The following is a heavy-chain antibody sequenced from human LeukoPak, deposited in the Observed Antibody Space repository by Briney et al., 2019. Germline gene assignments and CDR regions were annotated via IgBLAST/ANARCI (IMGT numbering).Heavy chain of an antibody. CDR3: SKLLGTIYPLWGMDV. J-gene: IGHJ6*02. CDR2: ISNTGGST. Sequence: GGSLRLSCTVSGVTFSKYAMTWFRQAPGKGLEWVSGISNTGGSTYYADSVKGRFTISRDNSKSTLYLQMNSLRAEDTAVYYCSKLLGTIYPLWGMDVWGQGTTVTVPS. CDR1: GVTFSKYA. D-gene: IGHD2-21*01. V-gene: IGHV3-23*01.